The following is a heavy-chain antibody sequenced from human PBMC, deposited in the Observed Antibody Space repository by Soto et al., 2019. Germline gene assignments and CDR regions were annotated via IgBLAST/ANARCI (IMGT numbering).Heavy chain of an antibody. D-gene: IGHD3-22*01. CDR2: ISDSGGST. CDR1: GFTFSTYV. CDR3: ALVSVAITRG. V-gene: IGHV3-23*01. J-gene: IGHJ4*02. Sequence: GGSLRLSCAASGFTFSTYVMNWVRQAPGKGLEWVSGISDSGGSTNYADSVKGRFTISRDNSKNTLYLQMNSLRAEDTAVYHCALVSVAITRGWGQGTLVTVSS.